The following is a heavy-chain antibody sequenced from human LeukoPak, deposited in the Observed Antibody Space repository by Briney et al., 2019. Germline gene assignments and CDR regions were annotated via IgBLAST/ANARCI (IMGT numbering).Heavy chain of an antibody. Sequence: ASVKVSCKASGYTFTSYDTNWVRQATGQGLEWMGWMNPNSGNTGYAQKFQGRVTMTRNTSISTAYMELSSLRSEDTAVYYCARDGYYGSGSYDDYYYMDVWGKGTTVTVSS. D-gene: IGHD3-10*01. J-gene: IGHJ6*03. CDR2: MNPNSGNT. CDR3: ARDGYYGSGSYDDYYYMDV. V-gene: IGHV1-8*01. CDR1: GYTFTSYD.